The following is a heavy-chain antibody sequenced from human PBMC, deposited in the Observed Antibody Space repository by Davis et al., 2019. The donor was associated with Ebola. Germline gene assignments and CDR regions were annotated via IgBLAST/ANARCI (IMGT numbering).Heavy chain of an antibody. V-gene: IGHV1-2*07. CDR1: GYIFTGYY. J-gene: IGHJ4*02. D-gene: IGHD2-2*01. Sequence: SVTVSCKTSGYIFTGYYMHWVRQAPGQGLEWMGWINPNTDDRGSLHKFQDRVTMTRDTSINTVYMQLSGVTSDDTAVYFCARESGYCSSTSCSKQSFDYWGQGTLVTVSS. CDR3: ARESGYCSSTSCSKQSFDY. CDR2: INPNTDDR.